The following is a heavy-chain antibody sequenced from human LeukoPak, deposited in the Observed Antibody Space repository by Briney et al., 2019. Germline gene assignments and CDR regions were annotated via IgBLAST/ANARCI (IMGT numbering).Heavy chain of an antibody. CDR2: ISAYNGNT. CDR1: GYTFTSYG. CDR3: AGSGDIVATKSFDY. V-gene: IGHV1-18*01. J-gene: IGHJ4*02. D-gene: IGHD5-12*01. Sequence: GASVKVSCKASGYTFTSYGISWVRQAPGQGLEWMGWISAYNGNTNYAQKFQGRVTMTTDTSTSTAYIELRSLRSDDTAVYYCAGSGDIVATKSFDYWGQGTLVTVSS.